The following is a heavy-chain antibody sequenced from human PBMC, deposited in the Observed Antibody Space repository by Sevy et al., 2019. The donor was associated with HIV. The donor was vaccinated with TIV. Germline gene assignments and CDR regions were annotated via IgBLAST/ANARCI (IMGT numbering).Heavy chain of an antibody. V-gene: IGHV6-1*01. CDR3: ARHPPYCSSTSCHFDY. CDR1: GDSVSSNSAA. J-gene: IGHJ4*02. D-gene: IGHD2-2*01. CDR2: TYSRSKWYN. Sequence: SQTLSLTCAISGDSVSSNSAAWNWIRQSPSRALEWLGRTYSRSKWYNDYAVSVKSRITMNPDTSKNQFSLQLNSVTPEVTAVYYCARHPPYCSSTSCHFDYWGQGTLVTVSS.